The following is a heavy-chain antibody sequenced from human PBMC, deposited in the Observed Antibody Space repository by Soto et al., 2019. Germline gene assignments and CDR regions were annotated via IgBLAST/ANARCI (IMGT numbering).Heavy chain of an antibody. CDR3: AIWNPNTYYYYGMDV. CDR2: MNPNSGNT. CDR1: GYSFSSYG. Sequence: GASVKVSCKASGYSFSSYGISWVRQATGQGLEWMGWMNPNSGNTGYAQKFQGRVTMTRNTSISTAYMELSSLRSEDTAVYYCAIWNPNTYYYYGMDVWGQGTTVTVSS. J-gene: IGHJ6*02. D-gene: IGHD1-1*01. V-gene: IGHV1-8*01.